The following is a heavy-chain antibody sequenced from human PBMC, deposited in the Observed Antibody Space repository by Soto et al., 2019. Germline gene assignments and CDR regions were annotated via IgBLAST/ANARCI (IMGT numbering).Heavy chain of an antibody. CDR2: IYYSGST. Sequence: QVQLQESGPGLVKPSQTLSLTCTVSGGSISSGGYYWSWIRKHPGKVLEWIGYIYYSGSTYYNPSLKSRVNTSVDTSKNQVSLKLSSVPAADPALYFWARSFGVAAAGPFDYWGQGTRVTVSS. D-gene: IGHD6-13*01. CDR3: ARSFGVAAAGPFDY. J-gene: IGHJ4*02. CDR1: GGSISSGGYY. V-gene: IGHV4-31*03.